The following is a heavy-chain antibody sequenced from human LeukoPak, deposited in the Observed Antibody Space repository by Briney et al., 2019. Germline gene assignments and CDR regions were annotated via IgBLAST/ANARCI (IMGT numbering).Heavy chain of an antibody. J-gene: IGHJ4*02. V-gene: IGHV3-23*01. Sequence: PGGSLRLSCAASGFTFSNYAMAWVRQAPGKGLEWVSGISTTGGSTYYADSVKGRFTISRDNAKNSLYLQMNSLTSEDTAFYFCAKGSLEMATVDFEFWGQGTLVTVSS. CDR2: ISTTGGST. CDR1: GFTFSNYA. CDR3: AKGSLEMATVDFEF. D-gene: IGHD5-24*01.